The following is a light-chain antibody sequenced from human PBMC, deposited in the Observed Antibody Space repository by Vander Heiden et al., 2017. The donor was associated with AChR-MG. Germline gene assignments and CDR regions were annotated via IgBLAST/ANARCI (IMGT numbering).Light chain of an antibody. CDR2: AAS. CDR1: QSISSY. CDR3: QQSYSTPVT. Sequence: DIQMTQSPSSLSASVGDRVTITCRASQSISSYLHWYQQKPGNAPKLLIYAASSLQSGVPSRFSGSGSGTDFTLTISSLQPEDFATYYCQQSYSTPVTFGGGTKVEIK. V-gene: IGKV1-39*01. J-gene: IGKJ4*01.